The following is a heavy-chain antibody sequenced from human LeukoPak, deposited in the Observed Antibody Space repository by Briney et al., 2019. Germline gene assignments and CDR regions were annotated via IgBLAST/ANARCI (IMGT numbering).Heavy chain of an antibody. D-gene: IGHD1-26*01. J-gene: IGHJ6*02. Sequence: SETLSLTCSVSDGSINSYYWNWIRRPPGKGLEWIGYTYYNGNTNYSPSLKSRVTMSVDTSKNLFSLKVSSVTAADTAVYYCARGRSNYYGMDVWGQGTTVTVSS. V-gene: IGHV4-59*01. CDR3: ARGRSNYYGMDV. CDR1: DGSINSYY. CDR2: TYYNGNT.